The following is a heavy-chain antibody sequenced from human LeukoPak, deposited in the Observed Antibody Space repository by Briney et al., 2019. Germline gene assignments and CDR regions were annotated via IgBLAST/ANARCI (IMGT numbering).Heavy chain of an antibody. V-gene: IGHV4-4*07. D-gene: IGHD3-10*01. CDR2: IYTSGST. Sequence: SETLSLTCTVSGGSISSYYWSWIRQPAGKGLEWIGRIYTSGSTNYNPSLKSRVTMSVDTSKNQFSLKLSSVTAADTAVYYCARETWFGENEYNWFDPWGQGTLVTVSS. J-gene: IGHJ5*02. CDR3: ARETWFGENEYNWFDP. CDR1: GGSISSYY.